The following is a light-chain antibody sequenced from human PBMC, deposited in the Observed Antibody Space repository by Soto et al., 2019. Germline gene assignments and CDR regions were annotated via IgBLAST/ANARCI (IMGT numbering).Light chain of an antibody. V-gene: IGKV3-15*01. CDR3: HQYNGWPRT. Sequence: EIMMTQSPVTLSVSPGERATLSCRASQSVNSNLAWYQQKPGQAPRLLIYGASTRATGIPASFIGNGSGTEFTLTASSLQPEDFAVYYCHQYNGWPRTFGQGTKVDIK. J-gene: IGKJ1*01. CDR1: QSVNSN. CDR2: GAS.